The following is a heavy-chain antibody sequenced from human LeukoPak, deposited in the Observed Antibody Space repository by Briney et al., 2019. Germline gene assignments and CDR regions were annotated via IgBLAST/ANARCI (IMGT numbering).Heavy chain of an antibody. CDR2: IYHTGST. CDR1: GYSISSGYY. V-gene: IGHV4-38-2*01. CDR3: ARMYAGIFPNGFYS. Sequence: SETLSLTCAVSGYSISSGYYWGWIRQPPGKGLEWIGSIYHTGSTYYNPSLKSRLIISVDTSNNQFSLKLNSVTAADTAVYYCARMYAGIFPNGFYSWGQGTMVIVSS. D-gene: IGHD4-23*01. J-gene: IGHJ3*02.